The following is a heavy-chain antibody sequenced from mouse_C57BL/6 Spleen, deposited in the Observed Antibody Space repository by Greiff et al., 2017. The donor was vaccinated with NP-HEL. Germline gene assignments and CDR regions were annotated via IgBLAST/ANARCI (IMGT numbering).Heavy chain of an antibody. CDR1: GFNIKNTY. V-gene: IGHV14-3*01. Sequence: VQLQQSVAELVRPGASVKLSCTASGFNIKNTYMHWVQQRPEQGLEWIGRIDPANGNTKYAPKFQGKATITADTSSNTAYLQLSSLTSKDTAIDYCAADMSNSDYYAMDYWGQGTSVTVSS. J-gene: IGHJ4*01. CDR2: IDPANGNT. D-gene: IGHD2-5*01. CDR3: AADMSNSDYYAMDY.